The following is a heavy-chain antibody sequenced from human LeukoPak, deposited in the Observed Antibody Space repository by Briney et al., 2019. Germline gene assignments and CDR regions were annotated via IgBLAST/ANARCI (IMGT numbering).Heavy chain of an antibody. CDR1: GFIFSDYW. CDR3: ARDREMGYYHYYYMDV. CDR2: IKQDGSEK. Sequence: GGSLRLSCAASGFIFSDYWMTWVRQAPGKGLEWVANIKQDGSEKYYVDAVEGRFTVSRDNAKNSLSLQMHSLRAEDTAVCYCARDREMGYYHYYYMDVWGKGTTVTVSS. J-gene: IGHJ6*03. D-gene: IGHD2-8*01. V-gene: IGHV3-7*01.